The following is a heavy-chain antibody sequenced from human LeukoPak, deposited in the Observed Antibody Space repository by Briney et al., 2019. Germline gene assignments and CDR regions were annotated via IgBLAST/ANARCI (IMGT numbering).Heavy chain of an antibody. V-gene: IGHV4-59*01. CDR3: SGNFLCHHQGKGG. D-gene: IGHD1-14*01. CDR2: IYYSGST. J-gene: IGHJ6*02. Sequence: SETLSLTCTVSGGSISSYYWSWIRQPPGKGLEWIGYIYYSGSTNYNPSLKSRVTISVDTSKNQFSLKLSSVTAADPAVYYCSGNFLCHHQGKGGWGQGATGTGSS. CDR1: GGSISSYY.